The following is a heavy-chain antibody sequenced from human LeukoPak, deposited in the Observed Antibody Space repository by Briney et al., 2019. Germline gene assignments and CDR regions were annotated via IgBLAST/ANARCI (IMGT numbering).Heavy chain of an antibody. CDR1: GGTFSSYA. J-gene: IGHJ4*02. Sequence: ASVKVSCKASGGTFSSYAISWVRQAPGQGLEWMGGIIPIFGTANYAQKFQGRVTITTDESTSTAYMELSSLRSEDTAVYYCARVRRDIYDLWYFDYWGQGTLVTVSS. V-gene: IGHV1-69*05. D-gene: IGHD3-3*01. CDR2: IIPIFGTA. CDR3: ARVRRDIYDLWYFDY.